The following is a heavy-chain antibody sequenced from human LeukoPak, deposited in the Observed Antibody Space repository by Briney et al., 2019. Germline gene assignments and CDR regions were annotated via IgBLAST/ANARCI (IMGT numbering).Heavy chain of an antibody. D-gene: IGHD6-19*01. CDR2: IKQDGSEK. Sequence: GGSLRLSCAASGFTFSSYWMSWVRQAPGKGLEWVANIKQDGSEKYYVDSVKGRFTISRDNAKNSLYLQMNSLRAEGTAVYYCARGGVYSSGQTDYWGQGTLVTVAS. J-gene: IGHJ4*02. V-gene: IGHV3-7*04. CDR3: ARGGVYSSGQTDY. CDR1: GFTFSSYW.